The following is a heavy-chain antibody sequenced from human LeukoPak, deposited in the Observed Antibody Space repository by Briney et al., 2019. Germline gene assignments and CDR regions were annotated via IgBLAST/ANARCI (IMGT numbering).Heavy chain of an antibody. CDR2: ISGSGGST. Sequence: GGSLSLSCAASGFTFSSYAMSWVRQAPGKGLEWVSAISGSGGSTYYADSVKGRFTISRDNSKNTLYLQMNSLRAEDTAVYYCAKEGVIVVVPAANNPPYYFDYWGQGTLVTVSS. J-gene: IGHJ4*02. D-gene: IGHD2-2*01. CDR3: AKEGVIVVVPAANNPPYYFDY. CDR1: GFTFSSYA. V-gene: IGHV3-23*01.